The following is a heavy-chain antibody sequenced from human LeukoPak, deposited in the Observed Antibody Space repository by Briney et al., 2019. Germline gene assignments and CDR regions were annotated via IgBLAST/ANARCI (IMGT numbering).Heavy chain of an antibody. D-gene: IGHD1-26*01. Sequence: PSETLSLTCSVSGYSISSGHYWGWIRQPPGKGLGWIGSIYHSGSTYYNPSLKSRVTISVDKSKNQFSLKLSSVTAADTAVYYCARDPRNWGANPYYFDYWGQGTLVTVSS. CDR2: IYHSGST. V-gene: IGHV4-38-2*02. J-gene: IGHJ4*02. CDR3: ARDPRNWGANPYYFDY. CDR1: GYSISSGHY.